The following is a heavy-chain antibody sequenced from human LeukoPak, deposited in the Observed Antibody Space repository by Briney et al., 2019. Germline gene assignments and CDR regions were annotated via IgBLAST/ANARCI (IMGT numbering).Heavy chain of an antibody. J-gene: IGHJ6*02. CDR2: IYSSGST. V-gene: IGHV4-39*01. CDR3: ARLSRGAFFYYGSDV. CDR1: GGSINSSISH. Sequence: SETLSLTCTVSGGSINSSISHWAWIRQPPGKGLEWIGTIYSSGSTHYNPSLKSRVTISVDTSKKQFSLKLTSVTVADTAVYYCARLSRGAFFYYGSDVWGQGTTVTVS.